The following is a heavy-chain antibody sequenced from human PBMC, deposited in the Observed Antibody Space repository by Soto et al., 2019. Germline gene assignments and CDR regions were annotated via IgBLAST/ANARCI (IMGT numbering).Heavy chain of an antibody. CDR2: ISGSGRTI. CDR1: GFTFSDYY. D-gene: IGHD2-2*01. V-gene: IGHV3-11*01. CDR3: ARDLNEVILAASPVY. J-gene: IGHJ4*02. Sequence: QVQLVESGGGLVKPGGSLRLSCAASGFTFSDYYMSWIRQAPGKGLEWVAYISGSGRTIYYADSVNGRFTISRDNARNSLSLQLNNLRAEDTAMYYCARDLNEVILAASPVYWGQGALVTVSS.